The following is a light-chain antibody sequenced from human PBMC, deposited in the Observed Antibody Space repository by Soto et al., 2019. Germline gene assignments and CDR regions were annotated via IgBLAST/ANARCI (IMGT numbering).Light chain of an antibody. V-gene: IGKV3-15*01. CDR3: QQYHNWYT. CDR1: QSVSTN. J-gene: IGKJ2*01. CDR2: GAS. Sequence: EIVMTQSPATLSVCPGERATLSCRASQSVSTNLAWYQQKPGQAPRLLIYGASTRATGIPARFSGSGSGTEFTLTISSLQSEDFAVYYCQQYHNWYTFGQGTKLEIK.